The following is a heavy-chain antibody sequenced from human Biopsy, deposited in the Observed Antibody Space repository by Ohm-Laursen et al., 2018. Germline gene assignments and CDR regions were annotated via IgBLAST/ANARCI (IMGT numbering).Heavy chain of an antibody. CDR2: LHDRGVT. J-gene: IGHJ6*02. V-gene: IGHV3-23*01. CDR3: QGGHLPPGQFYGVDA. D-gene: IGHD3-16*01. Sequence: SLRLSCSASGFTFDVYAMSWVRQAPGKGLEWVSSLHDRGVTYYADSVKGRFTISGDNSKNTLYLQMNGLRAEDTAVYFCQGGHLPPGQFYGVDAWGQGTTVTVSS. CDR1: GFTFDVYA.